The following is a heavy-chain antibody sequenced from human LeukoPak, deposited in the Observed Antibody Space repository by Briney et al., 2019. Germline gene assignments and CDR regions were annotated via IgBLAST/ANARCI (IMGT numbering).Heavy chain of an antibody. CDR1: GGTFSSYA. J-gene: IGHJ4*02. CDR3: ARDRKDYVWGSYRDFDY. Sequence: SMKVSCKASGGTFSSYAISWVRQAPGQGLEWMGGIIPIFGTANYAQKFQGRVTITADESTSTAYMELSSLRSEDTAVYYCARDRKDYVWGSYRDFDYWGQGTLVTVSS. D-gene: IGHD3-16*02. V-gene: IGHV1-69*13. CDR2: IIPIFGTA.